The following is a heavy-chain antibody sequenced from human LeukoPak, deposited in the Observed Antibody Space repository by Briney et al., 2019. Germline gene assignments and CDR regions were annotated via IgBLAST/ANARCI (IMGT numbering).Heavy chain of an antibody. CDR1: GYTFTSYD. Sequence: ASVKVSCEASGYTFTSYDINWVRQATGQGLEWMGWMNPNSGNTGYAQKFQGRVTMTRNTSVSTAYMELSSLRSEDTAVYYCARGQGYCSKTSCYTPSWFDPWGQGTLVTVSS. V-gene: IGHV1-8*01. CDR2: MNPNSGNT. D-gene: IGHD2-2*02. CDR3: ARGQGYCSKTSCYTPSWFDP. J-gene: IGHJ5*02.